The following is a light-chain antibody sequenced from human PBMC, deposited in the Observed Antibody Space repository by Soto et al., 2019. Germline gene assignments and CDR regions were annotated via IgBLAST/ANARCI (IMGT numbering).Light chain of an antibody. CDR1: QSVSSGY. CDR2: GAS. CDR3: QQYDSSPLFT. Sequence: EIVLTQSPGTLSLSPGERATLSCRASQSVSSGYLAWYQQKPVQAPRLLIYGASTRATGIPDRFSGSGSGSDFTLTISRLESEDFAVYYCQQYDSSPLFTFGPGTKVDI. V-gene: IGKV3-20*01. J-gene: IGKJ3*01.